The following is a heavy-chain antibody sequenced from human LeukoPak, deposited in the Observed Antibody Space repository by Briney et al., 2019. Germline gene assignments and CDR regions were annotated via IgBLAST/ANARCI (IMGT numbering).Heavy chain of an antibody. J-gene: IGHJ4*02. CDR1: GFTFSSYA. CDR3: AREDYDSSGPKALGY. D-gene: IGHD3-22*01. V-gene: IGHV3-30*04. Sequence: PGGSLRLSCAASGFTFSSYAMHWVRQAPGKGLEWVAVVSYDGRNKYYADSVKGRFIISRDNSKNTLYLQMNSLRAEDTAVYYCAREDYDSSGPKALGYWGQGTLVTVSS. CDR2: VSYDGRNK.